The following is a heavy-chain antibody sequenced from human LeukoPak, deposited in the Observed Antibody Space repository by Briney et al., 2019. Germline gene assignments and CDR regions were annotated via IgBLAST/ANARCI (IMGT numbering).Heavy chain of an antibody. CDR3: ARTSPTSHFDF. CDR2: INGDGSNS. D-gene: IGHD3-16*01. CDR1: GFTFTTYW. Sequence: PGGSLRLSCVASGFTFTTYWMHWVRQALGKGLVWVSRINGDGSNSNYADSVKGRFTISRDNARNTLYLQMNGLRAEDTALYYCARTSPTSHFDFWGQGTLVTVSS. J-gene: IGHJ4*02. V-gene: IGHV3-74*01.